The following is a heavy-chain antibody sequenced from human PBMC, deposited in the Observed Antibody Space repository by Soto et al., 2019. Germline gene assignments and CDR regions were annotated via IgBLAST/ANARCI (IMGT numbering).Heavy chain of an antibody. Sequence: EVQLVESGGGLVKPGGSLRLSCAASGFTFSNAWMSWVRQAPGKGLEWVGRIKSKTDGGTTDYAAPVKGRFTISRDDSKNTLYLQMNSLKTEDTAVYYCTTVVVVVVAATLLPSDVWGKGTTVPVSS. CDR3: TTVVVVVVAATLLPSDV. D-gene: IGHD2-15*01. V-gene: IGHV3-15*01. CDR1: GFTFSNAW. J-gene: IGHJ6*04. CDR2: IKSKTDGGTT.